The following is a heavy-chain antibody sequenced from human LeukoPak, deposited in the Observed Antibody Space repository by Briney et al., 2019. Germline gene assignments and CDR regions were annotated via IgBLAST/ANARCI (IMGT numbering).Heavy chain of an antibody. D-gene: IGHD3-22*01. V-gene: IGHV3-23*01. CDR3: AKVRPFTPIAVVPEYFDY. Sequence: PGGSLRLSCAASGFPFSDYAITWVRQAPGKGLEWVSHISGNGGSTSYAASVKGRFTVSRDNSKNMLYLQMNSLRVDDTAVYYCAKVRPFTPIAVVPEYFDYWGQGTLVAASS. J-gene: IGHJ4*02. CDR2: ISGNGGST. CDR1: GFPFSDYA.